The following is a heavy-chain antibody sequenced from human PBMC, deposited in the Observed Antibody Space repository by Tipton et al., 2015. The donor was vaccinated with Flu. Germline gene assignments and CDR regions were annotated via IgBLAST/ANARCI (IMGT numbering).Heavy chain of an antibody. V-gene: IGHV4-59*01. CDR1: GGSISSYY. Sequence: TLSPTCTVSGGSISSYYWSWIRQPPGKGLEWIGYIYYSGSTNYNPSLKSRVTISVDTSKNQFSLKLSSVTAADTAVYYCARGGIVVVPAAWNNWFDPWGQGTLVTVSS. CDR2: IYYSGST. D-gene: IGHD2-2*01. J-gene: IGHJ5*02. CDR3: ARGGIVVVPAAWNNWFDP.